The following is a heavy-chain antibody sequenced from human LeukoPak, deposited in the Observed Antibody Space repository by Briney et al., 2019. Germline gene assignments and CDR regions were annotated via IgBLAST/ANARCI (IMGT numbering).Heavy chain of an antibody. Sequence: ASVKVSCKASGYTFTSYDINWVRQATGQGLEWMGWMNPNSGNTGYAQKFQGRVTITRNTSISTAYMELSSLRSEDTAVYYCARSSSVVVVAATFDYWGQGTLVTVSS. CDR2: MNPNSGNT. J-gene: IGHJ4*02. CDR3: ARSSSVVVVAATFDY. D-gene: IGHD2-15*01. V-gene: IGHV1-8*03. CDR1: GYTFTSYD.